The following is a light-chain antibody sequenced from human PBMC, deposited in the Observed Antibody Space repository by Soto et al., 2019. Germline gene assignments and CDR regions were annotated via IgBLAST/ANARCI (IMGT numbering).Light chain of an antibody. V-gene: IGKV3-20*01. Sequence: EIVLTQSPGTLSLSPGERATLSCRASQSVSSSYLAWYQQKSGQAPRLIIYGASSMATGIPDRFSGSGSVSDFTLTISRLEPEDFAVYYCQQYCSSPLTFGGGTKVEIK. J-gene: IGKJ4*01. CDR2: GAS. CDR1: QSVSSSY. CDR3: QQYCSSPLT.